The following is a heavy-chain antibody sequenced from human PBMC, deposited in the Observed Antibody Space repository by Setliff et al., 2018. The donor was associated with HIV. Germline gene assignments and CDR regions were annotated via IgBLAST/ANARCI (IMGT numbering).Heavy chain of an antibody. CDR1: VTPSAVTP. J-gene: IGHJ4*02. V-gene: IGHV4-59*08. CDR2: IYNSAST. CDR3: ARHSPSDY. Sequence: SETLSSPALSLVTPSAVTPGTGSGSPQGGGLEWIGYIYNSASTSYNPSLKSRVTISVDTSKNQFSLKLSSVTAADTAVYYCARHSPSDYWGQGTLVTVSS.